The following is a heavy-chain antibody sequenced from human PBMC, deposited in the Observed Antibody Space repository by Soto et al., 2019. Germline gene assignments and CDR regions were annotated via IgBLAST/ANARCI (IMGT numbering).Heavy chain of an antibody. D-gene: IGHD4-4*01. J-gene: IGHJ4*02. V-gene: IGHV4-31*03. Sequence: QVQLQESGPGLVKPSQTLSLTCTVSGGSISSGGYYWSWIRQHPGKGREWIGYIYYSGSTYYNPSLYSRVTLSLDTSKNQFSLKLSSVTDADTAVYYCARGEYSNFDYWGQGTLVTVSS. CDR3: ARGEYSNFDY. CDR2: IYYSGST. CDR1: GGSISSGGYY.